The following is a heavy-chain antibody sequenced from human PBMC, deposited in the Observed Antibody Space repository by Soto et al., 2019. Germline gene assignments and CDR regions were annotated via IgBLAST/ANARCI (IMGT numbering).Heavy chain of an antibody. J-gene: IGHJ4*02. Sequence: QVQLVQSGAEVKKPGASVKVSCKASGYTFTSYDFNWVRQATGQGLEWLGWMNPNSGTTGYAQRFQGRVTMTRNTARSTVYMELCSLRSEDTAMCYWARVACTGGRCYYDYWGPGTLVTGSP. V-gene: IGHV1-8*01. D-gene: IGHD2-8*02. CDR2: MNPNSGTT. CDR1: GYTFTSYD. CDR3: ARVACTGGRCYYDY.